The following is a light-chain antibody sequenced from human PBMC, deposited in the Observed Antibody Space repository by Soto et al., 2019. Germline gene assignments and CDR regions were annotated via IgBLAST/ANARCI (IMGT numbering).Light chain of an antibody. Sequence: QSVLTQPPSASGTPGQRVTISCSGSSSNIGSNTVYWYQQLPGTAPKLLIYRNNQRPSGVPDRFSGSKSGTSASLAISGLRPEDEADYYCATWDDSLSGGVFGGGTKLTVL. J-gene: IGLJ2*01. CDR3: ATWDDSLSGGV. CDR1: SSNIGSNT. V-gene: IGLV1-47*01. CDR2: RNN.